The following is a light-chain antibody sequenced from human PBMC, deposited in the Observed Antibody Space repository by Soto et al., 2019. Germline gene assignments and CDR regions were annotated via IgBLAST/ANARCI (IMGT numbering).Light chain of an antibody. CDR3: QQYESLPLT. CDR1: QDINKN. CDR2: DAS. Sequence: DIQMTQSPSSLSASVGDRVTITCQASQDINKNLIWYQQKPGKAPKLLIYDASDLETGVPSRFSGSGPGTGFTFTISSLQPEDFATYYCQQYESLPLTFGQGTRLEIK. V-gene: IGKV1-33*01. J-gene: IGKJ5*01.